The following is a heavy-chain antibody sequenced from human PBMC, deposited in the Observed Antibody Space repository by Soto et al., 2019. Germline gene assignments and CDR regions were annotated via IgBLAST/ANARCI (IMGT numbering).Heavy chain of an antibody. D-gene: IGHD4-17*01. J-gene: IGHJ3*02. V-gene: IGHV3-23*01. Sequence: EAQLLESGGGLVQPGGSLRLSCAASGFTFSTYAMNWVRQAPGKGLEWVSAISGSGGTTYYADSVQGRFTISRDNSINTLYLQMNSLRPEDTAVYYCAHPRGYGVFDAYDIWGQGAMVTVSS. CDR3: AHPRGYGVFDAYDI. CDR1: GFTFSTYA. CDR2: ISGSGGTT.